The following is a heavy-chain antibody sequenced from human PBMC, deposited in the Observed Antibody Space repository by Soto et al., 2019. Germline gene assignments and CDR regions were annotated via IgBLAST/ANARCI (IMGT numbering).Heavy chain of an antibody. D-gene: IGHD6-19*01. Sequence: SQTLSLSWTVSGGLRSRYGWRWIRQPAGKGLEWIGRIYTSGSTNYNPSLKSRVTMSVDTSKNQFSLKLSSVTAADTAVYYCARVGAVAGDDYWGQGTLVTVS. V-gene: IGHV4-4*07. J-gene: IGHJ4*02. CDR2: IYTSGST. CDR3: ARVGAVAGDDY. CDR1: GGLRSRYG.